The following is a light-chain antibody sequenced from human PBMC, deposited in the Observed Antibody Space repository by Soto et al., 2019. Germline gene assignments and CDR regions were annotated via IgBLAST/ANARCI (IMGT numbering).Light chain of an antibody. V-gene: IGKV3-15*01. CDR1: QSVGNN. CDR3: QQYNGWPIT. J-gene: IGKJ5*01. Sequence: EIVMTQSPGTLSVSPGERVTLSWRASQSVGNNLAWHQQKPGQAPRLLIYGASTRATGFPARFSGSGSGTEFTLTISSLQSEDFAVYYCQQYNGWPITFGQGTRLEI. CDR2: GAS.